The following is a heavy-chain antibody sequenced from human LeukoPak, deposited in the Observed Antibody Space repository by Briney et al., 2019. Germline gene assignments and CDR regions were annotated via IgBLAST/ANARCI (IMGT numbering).Heavy chain of an antibody. CDR3: AREGIFGVVTVRFDY. CDR2: IKQDGSEK. CDR1: GFTFSSYG. D-gene: IGHD3-3*01. Sequence: GGSLRLSCAASGFTFSSYGMHWVRQAPGKGLEWVANIKQDGSEKYYVDSVKGRFTISRDNAKNSLYLQMNSLRAEGTAVYYCAREGIFGVVTVRFDYWGQGTLVTVSS. J-gene: IGHJ4*02. V-gene: IGHV3-7*01.